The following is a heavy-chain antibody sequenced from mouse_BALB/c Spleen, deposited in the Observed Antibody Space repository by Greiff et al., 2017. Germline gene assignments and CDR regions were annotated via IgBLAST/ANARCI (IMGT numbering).Heavy chain of an antibody. CDR3: ARHSGNYYFDY. Sequence: DVKLVESGGDLVKPGGSLKLSCAASGFTFSSYGMSWVRQTPDKRLEWVATISSGGSYTYYPDSVKGRFTISRDNAKNTLYLQMSSLKSEDTAMYYCARHSGNYYFDYWGQGTTLTVSS. J-gene: IGHJ2*01. CDR1: GFTFSSYG. V-gene: IGHV5-6*02. D-gene: IGHD2-1*01. CDR2: ISSGGSYT.